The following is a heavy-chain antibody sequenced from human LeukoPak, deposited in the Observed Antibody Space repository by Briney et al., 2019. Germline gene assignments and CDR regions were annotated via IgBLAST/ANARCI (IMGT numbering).Heavy chain of an antibody. CDR1: GFTFSSTA. CDR3: AREWFAEFD. CDR2: ISYDGNTK. V-gene: IGHV3-30-3*01. Sequence: GGSLRLSCAASGFTFSSTAMHWVRQAPGKGLEWVGRISYDGNTKHYGDSVKGRFTISRDNSENTLHLQMNSLRDEDMAVYYCAREWFAEFDWGQGTLVTVSS. J-gene: IGHJ1*01. D-gene: IGHD3-10*01.